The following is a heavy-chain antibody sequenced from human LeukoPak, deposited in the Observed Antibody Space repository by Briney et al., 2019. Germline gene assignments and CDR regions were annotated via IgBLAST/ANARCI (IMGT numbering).Heavy chain of an antibody. V-gene: IGHV3-74*01. J-gene: IGHJ4*02. CDR1: GFDFSSNW. Sequence: GGSLRLSCAASGFDFSSNWMHWVRHAPGQGLVWVSRIKGDGISTNYADSVKGRFTISRDNSKNTLYLQMNSLRAEDTAVYYCARSRWLGATGGDYWGQGTLVTVSS. CDR3: ARSRWLGATGGDY. D-gene: IGHD1-26*01. CDR2: IKGDGIST.